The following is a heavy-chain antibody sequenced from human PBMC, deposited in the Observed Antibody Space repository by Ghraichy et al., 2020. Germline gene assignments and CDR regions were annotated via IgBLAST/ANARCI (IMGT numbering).Heavy chain of an antibody. CDR2: INHSGST. J-gene: IGHJ5*02. Sequence: SETLSLTCAVYGGSFSGYYWSWIRQPPGKGLEWIGEINHSGSTNYNPSLKSRVTISVDTSKNQFSLKLSSVTAADTAGYYWPRGPLGLFDPWGQGTLVTVSS. D-gene: IGHD7-27*01. CDR1: GGSFSGYY. V-gene: IGHV4-34*01. CDR3: PRGPLGLFDP.